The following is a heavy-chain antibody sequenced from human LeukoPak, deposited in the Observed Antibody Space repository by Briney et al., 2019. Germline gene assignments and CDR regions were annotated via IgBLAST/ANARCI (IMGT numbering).Heavy chain of an antibody. CDR3: ARGDIGAEGSSFDY. Sequence: GRSLRLSCAASGFTFSTHGMHWVRQAPGKGLEWVAIVWYDGNNKYYVDSVKGRFTISRDNSKNTLYLQMNSLRAEDTAVYYCARGDIGAEGSSFDYWGQGTLVTVSS. J-gene: IGHJ4*02. CDR2: VWYDGNNK. V-gene: IGHV3-33*01. D-gene: IGHD5-12*01. CDR1: GFTFSTHG.